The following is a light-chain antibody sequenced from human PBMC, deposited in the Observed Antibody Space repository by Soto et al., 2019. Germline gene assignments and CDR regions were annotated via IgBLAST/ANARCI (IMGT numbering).Light chain of an antibody. V-gene: IGKV1-33*01. CDR2: DAS. CDR1: QDISNY. CDR3: QQYDNLPYT. Sequence: DLQMTQSPSSLSASVGDRVTITCHASQDISNYLNWYQQKPGKAPKLLIYDASNLETGVPSRFSGSGSGTDFTFTISSLQPEDIATYYCQQYDNLPYTFGQGTKLEIK. J-gene: IGKJ2*01.